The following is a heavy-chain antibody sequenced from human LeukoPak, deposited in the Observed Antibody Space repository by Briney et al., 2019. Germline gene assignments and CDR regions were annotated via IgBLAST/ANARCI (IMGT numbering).Heavy chain of an antibody. J-gene: IGHJ3*02. V-gene: IGHV4-31*03. Sequence: TLSLTCTVSGGSISSGGYYWSWIRQHPGKGLEWIGYIYYSGSTYYNPSLRSRVTISVDTSKNQFSLKLSSVTAADTAVYFCARRRVVVASTDGASGAFDIWGQGTMVTVSS. CDR2: IYYSGST. D-gene: IGHD2-15*01. CDR1: GGSISSGGYY. CDR3: ARRRVVVASTDGASGAFDI.